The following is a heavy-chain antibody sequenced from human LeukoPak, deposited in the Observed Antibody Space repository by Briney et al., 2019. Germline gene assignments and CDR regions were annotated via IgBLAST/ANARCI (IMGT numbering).Heavy chain of an antibody. D-gene: IGHD3-22*01. CDR1: GFIFSTYN. CDR3: ARRDSGGYCFDY. V-gene: IGHV3-21*06. J-gene: IGHJ4*02. Sequence: GGSLRLSCAASGFIFSTYNMNWVRQARGKGLEWVSSISTCNNHIFYADSVKRRFTISRENAKNSLYLHVQSLRAEDTAVYYCARRDSGGYCFDYWGEGTLVTVSS. CDR2: ISTCNNHI.